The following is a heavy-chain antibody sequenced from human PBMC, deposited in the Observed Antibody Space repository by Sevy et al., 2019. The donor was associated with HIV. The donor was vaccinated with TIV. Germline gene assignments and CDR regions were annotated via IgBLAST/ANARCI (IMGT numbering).Heavy chain of an antibody. J-gene: IGHJ3*02. D-gene: IGHD5-18*01. V-gene: IGHV7-4-1*02. CDR3: ARTGGGPGYSYDDAFDI. Sequence: ASVKVSCKASGYTFTSYAMNWMRQAPGQGLEWMGWINTNTGNPTYAQGFTGRFVFSLDTSVSTAYLQISSLKAEDTAVHYCARTGGGPGYSYDDAFDIWGQGTMVTVSS. CDR1: GYTFTSYA. CDR2: INTNTGNP.